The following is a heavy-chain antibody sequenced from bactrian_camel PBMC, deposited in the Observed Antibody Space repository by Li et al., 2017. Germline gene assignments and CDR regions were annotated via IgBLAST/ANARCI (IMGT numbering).Heavy chain of an antibody. J-gene: IGHJ4*01. D-gene: IGHD3*01. CDR1: GFRTGSYC. V-gene: IGHV3S53*01. CDR2: MHSGSGA. CDR3: AAKPCTGGGYCSWRVGPGTMY. Sequence: HVQLVESGGGSVQTGGSLRLTCAASGFRTGSYCMGWFRQVPGKEREGIASMHSGSGAIYAGAVKGRFTISRDNAKNTLYLQMDSLEPDDTASYYCAAKPCTGGGYCSWRVGPGTMYWGQGTQVTVS.